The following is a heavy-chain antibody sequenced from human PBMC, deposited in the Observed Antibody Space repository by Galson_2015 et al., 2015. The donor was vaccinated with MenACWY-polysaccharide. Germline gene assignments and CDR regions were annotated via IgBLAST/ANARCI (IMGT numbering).Heavy chain of an antibody. CDR1: GFSFSDYY. CDR3: ARDGWRSGWFADY. Sequence: SLRLSCAASGFSFSDYYMSWIRQAPGKGLEWVSYISTSGSAISYADSVKGRFAISRDNAKNSLYLRMNSLRAEDTAVYYCARDGWRSGWFADYWGRGTLVTVSS. D-gene: IGHD6-19*01. CDR2: ISTSGSAI. J-gene: IGHJ4*02. V-gene: IGHV3-11*01.